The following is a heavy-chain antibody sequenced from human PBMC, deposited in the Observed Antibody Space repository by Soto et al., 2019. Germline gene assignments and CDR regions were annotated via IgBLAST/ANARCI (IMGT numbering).Heavy chain of an antibody. V-gene: IGHV3-23*01. CDR1: GFTFSSYA. CDR2: ISGSGGST. Sequence: PGGSLRLSCAASGFTFSSYAMSWVRQAPGKGLEWVSAISGSGGSTYYADSVKGRFTISRDNSKNTLYLQMNSLRAEDTAVYYCAKDNSPDIVVVPTADYWGQGTLVTVSS. D-gene: IGHD2-2*01. CDR3: AKDNSPDIVVVPTADY. J-gene: IGHJ4*02.